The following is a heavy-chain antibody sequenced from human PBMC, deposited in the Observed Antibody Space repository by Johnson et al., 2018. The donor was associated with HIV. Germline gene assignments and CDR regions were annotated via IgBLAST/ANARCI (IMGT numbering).Heavy chain of an antibody. CDR1: GFTVSSNY. CDR2: IYSGGST. D-gene: IGHD1-26*01. V-gene: IGHV3-66*02. Sequence: VQLVESGGGLVQPGGSLRLSCAASGFTVSSNYMSWVRQAPGKGLEWVSVIYSGGSTYYAHSVKGRFTISRDNSKNTLHLQMNSLRGEDTAVYYCAREWEAALDIWGQGTMVTVSS. J-gene: IGHJ3*02. CDR3: AREWEAALDI.